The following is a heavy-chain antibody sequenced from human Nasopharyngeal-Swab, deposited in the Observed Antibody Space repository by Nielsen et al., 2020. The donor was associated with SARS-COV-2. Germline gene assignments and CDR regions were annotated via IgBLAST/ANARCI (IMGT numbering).Heavy chain of an antibody. CDR3: ARDNLGRDYYFDN. D-gene: IGHD5-12*01. J-gene: IGHJ4*02. Sequence: ASVKVSCKASGYTFTDYYIHWVRQAPGQGLEWMGWINPHSGGTPYSQKFQGRVTMTRDTSTNTAYMGLSRLTSDDTAVYFCARDNLGRDYYFDNWGQGTLVTVSS. V-gene: IGHV1-2*02. CDR1: GYTFTDYY. CDR2: INPHSGGT.